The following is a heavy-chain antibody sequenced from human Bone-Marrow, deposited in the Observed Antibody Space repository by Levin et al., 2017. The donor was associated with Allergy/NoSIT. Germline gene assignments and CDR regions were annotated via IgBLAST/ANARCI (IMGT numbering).Heavy chain of an antibody. J-gene: IGHJ6*02. Sequence: NAGGSLRLSCTVSGGSISSYYWSWIRQPPGKGLEWIGYIYYSGTTKYNPSLKSRVTISVDSSNNQFSLKLSSVTAADTAVYYCARHDTSYEVAAGGSYYDGLDVWGQGTTVTVSS. CDR1: GGSISSYY. CDR3: ARHDTSYEVAAGGSYYDGLDV. V-gene: IGHV4-59*08. CDR2: IYYSGTT. D-gene: IGHD6-13*01.